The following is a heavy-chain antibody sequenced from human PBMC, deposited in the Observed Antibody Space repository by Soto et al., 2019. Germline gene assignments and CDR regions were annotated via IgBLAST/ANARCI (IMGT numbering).Heavy chain of an antibody. CDR2: INPSGGST. CDR3: ARGDTNYDILTGYYNDYYYYYSMDV. D-gene: IGHD3-9*01. CDR1: GYTFTSYY. Sequence: ASVKVSCKASGYTFTSYYMHWVRQAPGQGLEWMGIINPSGGSTSYAQKFQGRVTMTRDTPTSTVYMELSSLRSEDTAVYYCARGDTNYDILTGYYNDYYYYYSMDVWGQGTTVTVSS. V-gene: IGHV1-46*01. J-gene: IGHJ6*02.